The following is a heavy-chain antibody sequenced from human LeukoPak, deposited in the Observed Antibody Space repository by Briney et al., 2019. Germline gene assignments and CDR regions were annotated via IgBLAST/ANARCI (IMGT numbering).Heavy chain of an antibody. V-gene: IGHV4-39*01. J-gene: IGHJ3*02. CDR2: IYSGGST. D-gene: IGHD5-12*01. Sequence: SETLSLTCTVSGGSISSSSYYWDWIRQSPGKGLEWIGNIYSGGSTYYTPSLKSRVTIFVDTSKNQFSLKLSSVTAADTAIYFCARHSRSGSGGYENAFDIWGQGTMVTASS. CDR3: ARHSRSGSGGYENAFDI. CDR1: GGSISSSSYY.